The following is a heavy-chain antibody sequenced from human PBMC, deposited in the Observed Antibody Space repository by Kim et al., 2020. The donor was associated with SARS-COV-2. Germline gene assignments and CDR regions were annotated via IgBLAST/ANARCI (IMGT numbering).Heavy chain of an antibody. CDR2: INPSGGST. CDR3: ARDQPPIAAAGNNWFDP. V-gene: IGHV1-46*01. D-gene: IGHD6-13*01. J-gene: IGHJ5*02. CDR1: GYTFTSYY. Sequence: ASVKVSCKASGYTFTSYYMHWVRQAPGQGLEWMGIINPSGGSTSYAQKFQGRVTMTRDTSTSTVYMELSSLRSEDTAVYYCARDQPPIAAAGNNWFDPWGQGTLVTVSS.